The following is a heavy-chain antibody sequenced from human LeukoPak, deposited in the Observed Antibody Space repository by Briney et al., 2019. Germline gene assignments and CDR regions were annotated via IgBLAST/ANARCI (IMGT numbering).Heavy chain of an antibody. J-gene: IGHJ4*02. CDR3: ARLAPFFNDYVWGSYRSFDY. CDR2: INHSGST. D-gene: IGHD3-16*02. CDR1: GGSFSGYY. V-gene: IGHV4-34*01. Sequence: SETLSLTCAVSGGSFSGYYWNWIRQPPGKGLEWIGEINHSGSTHYNPSLKSRVTISVDTSQKQFSLRLTSVTAADTAVYYCARLAPFFNDYVWGSYRSFDYWGQGTLVTVSS.